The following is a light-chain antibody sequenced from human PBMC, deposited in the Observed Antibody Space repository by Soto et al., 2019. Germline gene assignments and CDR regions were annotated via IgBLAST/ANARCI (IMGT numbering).Light chain of an antibody. CDR2: NAF. Sequence: QSALTQPASVSGSPGQSITISCTGTTSDVGGYNFVSWYQHHPGKAPKLMIYNAFDRPSGVSNRFSGSKSGNTASLTISGLQAEDEAHYYCSSYTRGRVVFGGGTKVHRP. J-gene: IGLJ2*01. V-gene: IGLV2-14*03. CDR1: TSDVGGYNF. CDR3: SSYTRGRVV.